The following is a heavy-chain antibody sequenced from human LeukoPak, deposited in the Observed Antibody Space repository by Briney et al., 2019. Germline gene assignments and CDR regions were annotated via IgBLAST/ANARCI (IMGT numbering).Heavy chain of an antibody. CDR3: ARGSARWFDP. V-gene: IGHV3-11*05. CDR2: ISSTSSHT. J-gene: IGHJ5*02. CDR1: GFTFSDSY. Sequence: GGSLRLSCAASGFTFSDSYMSWIRQAAGKGLEWISYISSTSSHTNYADSVKGRFTISRDNAKRSLYLQMNSLRAEDTAVYYCARGSARWFDPWGQGTLVTVSS.